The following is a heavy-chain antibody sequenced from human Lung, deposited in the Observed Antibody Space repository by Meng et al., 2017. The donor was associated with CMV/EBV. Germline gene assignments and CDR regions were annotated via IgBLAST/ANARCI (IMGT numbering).Heavy chain of an antibody. CDR1: GFTFSSYG. J-gene: IGHJ4*02. V-gene: IGHV3-30*02. Sequence: SCAASGFTFSSYGMHWVRQAPGKGLEWVAFIRYDGSNKYYADSVKGRFTISRDNSKNTLYLQMNSLRAEDTAVYYCAKDFTQLAVAGIPYYFDYWXQGKXVTVSS. D-gene: IGHD6-19*01. CDR2: IRYDGSNK. CDR3: AKDFTQLAVAGIPYYFDY.